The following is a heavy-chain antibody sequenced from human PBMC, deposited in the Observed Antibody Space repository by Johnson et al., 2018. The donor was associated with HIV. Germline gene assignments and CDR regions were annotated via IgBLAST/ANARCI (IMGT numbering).Heavy chain of an antibody. CDR2: ISYDGSNK. D-gene: IGHD1-26*01. CDR3: AREQGSGSYSFHAFEI. Sequence: QMQLVESGGGVVQPGRSLRLSCAASGFTFSSYAMHWVRQAPGKGLEWVAVISYDGSNKYYADSVKGRFTISRDNSKNTLYLQMNSLRAEDTAVYYCAREQGSGSYSFHAFEIWGQGTMVTVSS. CDR1: GFTFSSYA. V-gene: IGHV3-30-3*01. J-gene: IGHJ3*02.